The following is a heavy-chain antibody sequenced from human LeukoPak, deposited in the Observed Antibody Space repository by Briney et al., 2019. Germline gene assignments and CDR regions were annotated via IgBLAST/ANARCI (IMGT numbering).Heavy chain of an antibody. D-gene: IGHD6-19*01. CDR2: IYYSGST. Sequence: SQTLSLTCTVSGGSISSYYWSWIRQPPGKGLEWIGYIYYSGSTNYNPSLKSRVTISVDTSKNQFSLKLSSVTAADTAVYYCARDELGSGWYYGAFDIWGQGTMVTVSS. CDR3: ARDELGSGWYYGAFDI. V-gene: IGHV4-59*01. J-gene: IGHJ3*02. CDR1: GGSISSYY.